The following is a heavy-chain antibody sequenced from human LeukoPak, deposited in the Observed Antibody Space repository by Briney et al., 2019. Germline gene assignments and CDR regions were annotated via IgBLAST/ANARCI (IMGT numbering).Heavy chain of an antibody. CDR1: GGTFSSYA. CDR2: IIPIFGTA. CDR3: ERAPCSGGSCYSNGAYNWFDP. Sequence: GASVKVSCKASGGTFSSYAISWVRQAPGQGLEWMGRIIPIFGTANYAQKFQGRVTITTDESTSTAYMELSSLRSEDTAVYYCERAPCSGGSCYSNGAYNWFDPWGQGTLVTVSS. D-gene: IGHD2-15*01. J-gene: IGHJ5*02. V-gene: IGHV1-69*05.